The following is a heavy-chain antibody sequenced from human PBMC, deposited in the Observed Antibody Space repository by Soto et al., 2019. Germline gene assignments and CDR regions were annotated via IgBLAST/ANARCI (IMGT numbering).Heavy chain of an antibody. CDR3: ARAVAVAADFDY. D-gene: IGHD6-19*01. V-gene: IGHV1-3*01. J-gene: IGHJ4*02. Sequence: ASVKVSCKASGYTFTGYAMHWVRQAPGQRLEWMGWINAGNGNTKYSQKFQGRVTINRDTSASTAYMELSSLRSEDTAVYYCARAVAVAADFDYWGQGTLVTV. CDR1: GYTFTGYA. CDR2: INAGNGNT.